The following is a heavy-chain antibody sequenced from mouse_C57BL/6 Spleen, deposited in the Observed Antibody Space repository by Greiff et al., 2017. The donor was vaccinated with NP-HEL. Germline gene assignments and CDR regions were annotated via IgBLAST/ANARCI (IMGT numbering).Heavy chain of an antibody. CDR3: ARRPTVVEPYDAMDY. Sequence: DVMLVESGGGLVKPGGSLKLSCAASGFTFSDYGMHWVRQAPEKGLEWVAYISSGSSTIYYADTVKGRFTISRDNAKNTLFLQMTSLRSEDSAMYYCARRPTVVEPYDAMDYWGQGTSVTVSS. CDR2: ISSGSSTI. V-gene: IGHV5-17*01. J-gene: IGHJ4*01. D-gene: IGHD1-1*01. CDR1: GFTFSDYG.